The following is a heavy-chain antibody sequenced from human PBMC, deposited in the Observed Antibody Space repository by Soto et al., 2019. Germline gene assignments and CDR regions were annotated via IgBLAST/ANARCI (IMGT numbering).Heavy chain of an antibody. CDR2: INPNSGGT. V-gene: IGHV1-2*02. CDR3: ARAKNPTVTTDY. D-gene: IGHD4-17*01. CDR1: GYTFTGYY. Sequence: ASVKVSCKASGYTFTGYYMHWVRQAPGQGIEWMGWINPNSGGTNYAQKFQGRVTMTRDTSISTAYMELSRLRSDDTAVYYCARAKNPTVTTDYRGQGTLVTVSS. J-gene: IGHJ4*02.